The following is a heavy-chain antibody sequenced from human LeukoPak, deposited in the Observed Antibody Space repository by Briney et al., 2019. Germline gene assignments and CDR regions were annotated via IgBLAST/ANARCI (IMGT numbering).Heavy chain of an antibody. D-gene: IGHD3-3*01. CDR1: GGSFSGYY. V-gene: IGHV4-34*01. J-gene: IGHJ6*02. Sequence: PSETLSLTCAVYGGSFSGYYWSWIRQPPGKGLEWIGEINHSGSTNYNPSLKSRVTISVDTSKNQFSLKLSSVTTADTAVYYCARYRRITIFGVAPYYYGMDVWGQGTTVTVSS. CDR2: INHSGST. CDR3: ARYRRITIFGVAPYYYGMDV.